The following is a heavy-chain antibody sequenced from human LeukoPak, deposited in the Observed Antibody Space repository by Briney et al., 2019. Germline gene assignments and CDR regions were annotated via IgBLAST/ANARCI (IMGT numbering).Heavy chain of an antibody. CDR1: GYSFTSYW. CDR2: IYPGDSDT. Sequence: ESLKISCKGSGYSFTSYWIGWVRKMPGKGLEWMGIIYPGDSDTRYSPSFQGQVTISADKSISTAYLQWSSLKASDTAMYYCARSSGSYGYYYGMDVWGQGTTDTVSS. V-gene: IGHV5-51*01. J-gene: IGHJ6*02. CDR3: ARSSGSYGYYYGMDV. D-gene: IGHD1-26*01.